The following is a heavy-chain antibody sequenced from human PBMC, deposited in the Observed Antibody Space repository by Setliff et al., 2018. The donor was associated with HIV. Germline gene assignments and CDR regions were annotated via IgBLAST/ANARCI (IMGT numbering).Heavy chain of an antibody. D-gene: IGHD3-22*01. CDR1: GGSFSGYY. CDR3: ARGPYYYDSSGYYH. CDR2: INHSGST. Sequence: PSETLSLTCAVYGGSFSGYYWSWIRQPPGKGLEWIGEINHSGSTNYNPSLESRVTISVDTSKNQFSLKLSSVTAADTAVYYCARGPYYYDSSGYYHWGQGTLVTV. J-gene: IGHJ4*02. V-gene: IGHV4-34*01.